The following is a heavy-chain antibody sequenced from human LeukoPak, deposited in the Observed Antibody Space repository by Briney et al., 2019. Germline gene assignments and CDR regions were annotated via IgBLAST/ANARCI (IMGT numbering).Heavy chain of an antibody. CDR1: GYTFTGYY. Sequence: GASVKVSCKASGYTFTGYYMHWVRQAPGQGLEWMGWINPNSGGTNYAQKFQGRVTMTRDTSISTAYMELSRLRSDDTAVYYCARGVAAGRYYYYMDVWGKGTTVTVSS. D-gene: IGHD6-13*01. J-gene: IGHJ6*03. CDR3: ARGVAAGRYYYYMDV. CDR2: INPNSGGT. V-gene: IGHV1-2*02.